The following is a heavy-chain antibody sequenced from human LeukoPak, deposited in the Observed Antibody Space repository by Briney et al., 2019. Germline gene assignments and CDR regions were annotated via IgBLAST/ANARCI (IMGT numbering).Heavy chain of an antibody. CDR3: ARDPRGGNDAFDI. Sequence: GRSLRLSCAASGFTFSDYYMSWIRQAPGKGLEWVSYISSSGSTIYYADSVKGRFTISRDNAKNSLYLQMNSLRAEDTAVYYCARDPRGGNDAFDIWGQGTMVTVSS. D-gene: IGHD3-10*01. J-gene: IGHJ3*02. CDR1: GFTFSDYY. V-gene: IGHV3-11*01. CDR2: ISSSGSTI.